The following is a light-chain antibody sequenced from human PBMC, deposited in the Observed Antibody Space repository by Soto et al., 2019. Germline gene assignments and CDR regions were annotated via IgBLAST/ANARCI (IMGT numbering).Light chain of an antibody. J-gene: IGKJ1*01. CDR3: QQSFSTPPWT. CDR1: QSVSTF. Sequence: DIQMTQSPSSLSASVGDTVNITCRARQSVSTFLNWYQQKPGKAPRLLIFHTSSLHSGVPSRFSGGGSGTEFTLTISSLQPEDFAIYYCQQSFSTPPWTFGQVTQVDIK. V-gene: IGKV1-39*01. CDR2: HTS.